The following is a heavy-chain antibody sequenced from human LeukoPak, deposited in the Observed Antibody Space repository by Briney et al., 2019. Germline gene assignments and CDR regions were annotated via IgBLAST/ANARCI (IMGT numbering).Heavy chain of an antibody. V-gene: IGHV3-23*01. Sequence: SLRLSCAASXFTXSSYAMSWVRQAPGKGLEWVSAISGSGGSTYYADSVKGRFTISRDNSKNTLYLQMNSLRAEDTAVYYCAKDAPDIVVVPAAIGSEYWGQGTLVTVSS. CDR2: ISGSGGST. CDR3: AKDAPDIVVVPAAIGSEY. J-gene: IGHJ4*02. CDR1: XFTXSSYA. D-gene: IGHD2-2*01.